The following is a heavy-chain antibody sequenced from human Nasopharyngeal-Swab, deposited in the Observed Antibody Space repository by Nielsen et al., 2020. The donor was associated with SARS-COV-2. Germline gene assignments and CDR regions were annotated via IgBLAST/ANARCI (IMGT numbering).Heavy chain of an antibody. CDR2: IHHSGPT. V-gene: IGHV4-4*02. J-gene: IGHJ4*02. CDR1: GDSISGINW. CDR3: AGEGWEAENGYDY. D-gene: IGHD1-26*01. Sequence: SETLSLTCAVSGDSISGINWWSWVRQSPGQGLEWIGEIHHSGPTNYNPSLKSRVTMWLDKSKNQFSLELYSVTAADSAVYYCAGEGWEAENGYDYWGQGTLVTVSS.